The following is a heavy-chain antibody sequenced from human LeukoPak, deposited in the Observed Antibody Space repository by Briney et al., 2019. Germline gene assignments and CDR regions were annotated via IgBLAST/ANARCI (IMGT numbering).Heavy chain of an antibody. CDR2: IYYSGST. D-gene: IGHD6-19*01. CDR3: ARGSTGWDKFDI. Sequence: SETLSLTCNVSGDSITRYYWNWIRQPPGKGLEWIGNIYYSGSTNYNPSLRSRVTISVDTSKNQLSLKLNSVTAADTAVYYRARGSTGWDKFDIWGQGTMVTVSS. V-gene: IGHV4-59*01. CDR1: GDSITRYY. J-gene: IGHJ3*02.